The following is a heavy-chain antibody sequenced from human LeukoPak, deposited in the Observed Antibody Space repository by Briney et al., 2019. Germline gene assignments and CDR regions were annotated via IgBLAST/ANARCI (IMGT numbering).Heavy chain of an antibody. CDR1: GGTFSSYE. CDR2: INPSGGST. Sequence: ASVKVSCKASGGTFSSYEISWVRQAPGQGLEWMGIINPSGGSTNYAQKLQGRVTMTTDTSTSTAYMELRSLRSDDTAVYYCARDRGYYDSSGYYVRFDYWGQGTLVTVSS. V-gene: IGHV1-18*01. D-gene: IGHD3-22*01. CDR3: ARDRGYYDSSGYYVRFDY. J-gene: IGHJ4*02.